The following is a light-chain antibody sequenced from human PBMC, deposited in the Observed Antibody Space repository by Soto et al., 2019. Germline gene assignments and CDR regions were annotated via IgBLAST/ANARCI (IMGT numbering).Light chain of an antibody. V-gene: IGKV1-5*01. CDR3: QQYAYWPET. Sequence: DLQITQSPSILSASVGDSVTLTCRASQSVSSWLAWYQQKPGKAPKLLIYDASSLESGVPSRFSGSGSGTNFTLAISSLQSEDFAVYFCQQYAYWPETFGQGTKVDIK. J-gene: IGKJ1*01. CDR2: DAS. CDR1: QSVSSW.